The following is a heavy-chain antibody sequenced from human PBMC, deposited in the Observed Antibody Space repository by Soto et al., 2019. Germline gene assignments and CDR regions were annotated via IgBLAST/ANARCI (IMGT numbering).Heavy chain of an antibody. V-gene: IGHV4-39*01. Sequence: SETLSLTCTVSGGSISSSSYYWGWIRQPPGKGLEWIGSIYYSGSTYYNPSLKSRVTISVDTSKNQFSLKLSSVTAADTAVYYCARQGIVTIFGVVTANWFDPWGQGTLVTVSS. CDR3: ARQGIVTIFGVVTANWFDP. J-gene: IGHJ5*02. CDR2: IYYSGST. D-gene: IGHD3-3*01. CDR1: GGSISSSSYY.